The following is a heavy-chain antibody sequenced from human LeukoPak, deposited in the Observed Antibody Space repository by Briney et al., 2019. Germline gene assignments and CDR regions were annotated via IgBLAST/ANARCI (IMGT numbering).Heavy chain of an antibody. CDR3: ARGRNYYDNRGYSFWSDS. V-gene: IGHV3-74*01. Sequence: GGSLRLSSVASGFTFSTYWMHWVPPAPGEGLVWVSRIYGDGSNTNYTDPVKGRFTISTDNAKNTLYVQMNRSRDQDTAVYYCARGRNYYDNRGYSFWSDSWGQGTPVTVSS. CDR2: IYGDGSNT. D-gene: IGHD3-22*01. CDR1: GFTFSTYW. J-gene: IGHJ5*01.